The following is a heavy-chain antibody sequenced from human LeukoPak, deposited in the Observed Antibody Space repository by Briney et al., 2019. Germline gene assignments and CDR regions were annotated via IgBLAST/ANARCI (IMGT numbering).Heavy chain of an antibody. CDR3: ARDLEVRGDILYYYYGMDV. CDR2: IYYSGST. D-gene: IGHD3-10*01. Sequence: PSETLSLTCTVSGGSISSGGYYWSWIRQHPGKGLEWIGYIYYSGSTYYNPSLKSRVTISVDTSKNQFSLKLSSVTAADTAVYYCARDLEVRGDILYYYYGMDVWGQGTTVTVSS. J-gene: IGHJ6*02. V-gene: IGHV4-31*03. CDR1: GGSISSGGYY.